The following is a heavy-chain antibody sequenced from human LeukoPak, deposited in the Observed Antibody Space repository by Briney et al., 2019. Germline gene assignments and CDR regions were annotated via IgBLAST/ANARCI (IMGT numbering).Heavy chain of an antibody. V-gene: IGHV4-39*07. Sequence: SETLSLTCTVSGGSISSSSYYWGWIRQPPGKGLEWIGSIYYSGSTYYNPSLKSRVTISVDTSKNQFSLKLSSVTAADTAVYYCARDSGTMYSSGWYGTWFDPWGQGTLVTVSS. D-gene: IGHD6-19*01. CDR1: GGSISSSSYY. CDR3: ARDSGTMYSSGWYGTWFDP. CDR2: IYYSGST. J-gene: IGHJ5*02.